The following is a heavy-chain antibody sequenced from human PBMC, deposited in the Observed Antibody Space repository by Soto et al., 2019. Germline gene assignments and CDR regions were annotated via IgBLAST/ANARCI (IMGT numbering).Heavy chain of an antibody. J-gene: IGHJ6*02. CDR2: IGTAGDP. CDR3: ARGALGYCSGGSCSRNYGMDV. V-gene: IGHV3-13*05. Sequence: VGSLRLSCAASGFTFSSYDMHWVRQATGKGLEWVSAIGTAGDPYYPGSVKGRFTISRENAKNSLYLQMNSLRAGDTAVYYCARGALGYCSGGSCSRNYGMDVWGQGTTVTVSS. CDR1: GFTFSSYD. D-gene: IGHD2-15*01.